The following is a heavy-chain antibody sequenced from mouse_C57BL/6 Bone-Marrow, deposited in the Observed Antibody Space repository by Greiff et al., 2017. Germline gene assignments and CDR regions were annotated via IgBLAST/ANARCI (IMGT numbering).Heavy chain of an antibody. CDR1: GYSFTGYY. CDR3: AGGSQRAPLGY. J-gene: IGHJ2*01. D-gene: IGHD3-1*01. Sequence: VQLQESGPELVKPGASVKISCKASGYSFTGYYMNWVKQSPEKSLEWIGEINPSTGGTTYNQKFKAKATLTVAKSSSTAYMQLKRLTSEDSAVYCGAGGSQRAPLGYGGQGTTLPVTA. CDR2: INPSTGGT. V-gene: IGHV1-42*01.